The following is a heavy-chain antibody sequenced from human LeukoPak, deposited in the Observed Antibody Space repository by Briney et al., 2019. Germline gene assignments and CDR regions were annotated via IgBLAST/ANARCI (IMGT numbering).Heavy chain of an antibody. CDR1: GFALRSYW. CDR3: ARIGEAGVPFAMDV. V-gene: IGHV3-74*01. J-gene: IGHJ6*02. D-gene: IGHD3-3*01. CDR2: INSDGSIT. Sequence: GGSLRLSCAASGFALRSYWIHWVRQDPGKGLVWVSRINSDGSITNYADSVKGRFTISRDNAENTVDLHMSSLRAEDTAVYYCARIGEAGVPFAMDVWGPGTTDTVSS.